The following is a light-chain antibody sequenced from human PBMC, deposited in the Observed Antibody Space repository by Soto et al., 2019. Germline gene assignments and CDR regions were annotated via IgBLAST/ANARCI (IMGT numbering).Light chain of an antibody. CDR1: QRVSSSY. CDR3: QQYGSSPPFT. V-gene: IGKV3-20*01. CDR2: GAS. Sequence: IVLTQSPGTLSLTPGERATLSCRARQRVSSSYLAWYQQKPGQAPRLLIYGASSRATGIPDRFSGSGSGTDFTLTISRLEPEDSAVYYCQQYGSSPPFTFGPGTRVDIK. J-gene: IGKJ3*01.